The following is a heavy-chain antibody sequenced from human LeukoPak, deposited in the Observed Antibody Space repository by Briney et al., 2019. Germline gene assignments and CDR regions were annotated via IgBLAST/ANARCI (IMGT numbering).Heavy chain of an antibody. CDR2: INHSGST. J-gene: IGHJ5*02. CDR3: ARHIRDILSAGSSGYYSLDP. Sequence: SETLSLTCAVYGGSFSGYYWSWIRQPPGKGLEWIGEINHSGSTNYNPSLKSRVTISVDTSKNQFSLKLSSVTAADTAVYYCARHIRDILSAGSSGYYSLDPWGQGTLVTVSS. V-gene: IGHV4-34*01. CDR1: GGSFSGYY. D-gene: IGHD3-22*01.